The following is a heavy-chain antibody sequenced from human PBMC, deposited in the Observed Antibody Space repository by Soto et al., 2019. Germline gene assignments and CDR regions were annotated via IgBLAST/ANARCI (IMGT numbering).Heavy chain of an antibody. V-gene: IGHV3-7*03. CDR1: GFTFSSYW. D-gene: IGHD6-19*01. Sequence: EVQLVESGGGLVQPGGSLRLSCAASGFTFSSYWMSWLRKAPGKGMEWVANIKQDGSEKYDVDSVKGRFTISRDNAKNSRYLQMNSLRAEATVVYYCARGIGGWSGWFYPWGQGPLVIVSS. CDR2: IKQDGSEK. J-gene: IGHJ5*02. CDR3: ARGIGGWSGWFYP.